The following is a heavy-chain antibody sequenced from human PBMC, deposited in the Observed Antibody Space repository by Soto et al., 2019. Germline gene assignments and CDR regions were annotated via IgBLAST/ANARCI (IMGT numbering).Heavy chain of an antibody. J-gene: IGHJ5*02. V-gene: IGHV1-2*02. CDR1: GYTFINYY. CDR2: INPNSGST. CDR3: ARGRGSSSNNFLDP. D-gene: IGHD6-6*01. Sequence: ASVKVSCKASGYTFINYYMHWVRQAPGQGPEWMGWINPNSGSTNYAQRFQGRVTMTRDTSITTAYMELSSLRSDDTAVYFCARGRGSSSNNFLDPWGQGPLVTVYS.